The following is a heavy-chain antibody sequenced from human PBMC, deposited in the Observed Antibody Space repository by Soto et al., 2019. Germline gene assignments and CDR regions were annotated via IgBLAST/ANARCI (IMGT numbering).Heavy chain of an antibody. CDR1: GGSISSYY. J-gene: IGHJ4*02. Sequence: PSETLSLTCTVSGGSISSYYWSWIRQPPGKGLEWIGYIYYSGSTNYNPSLKSRVTISVDTSKNQFSLKLSSVTAADTAVYYCARGRADWGSYYFDYWGQGTLVTVSS. D-gene: IGHD7-27*01. V-gene: IGHV4-59*01. CDR3: ARGRADWGSYYFDY. CDR2: IYYSGST.